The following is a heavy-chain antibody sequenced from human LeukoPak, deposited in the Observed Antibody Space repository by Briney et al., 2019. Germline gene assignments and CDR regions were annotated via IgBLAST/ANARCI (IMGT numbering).Heavy chain of an antibody. CDR3: AKDKNDYSVHPYYFDY. V-gene: IGHV3-33*06. D-gene: IGHD4-11*01. CDR1: GFTFSSYG. J-gene: IGHJ4*02. CDR2: IWYDGSNK. Sequence: PGRSLRLSCAASGFTFSSYGMHWVRQAPGKGLEWVAVIWYDGSNKYYADSVKGRFTISRDNSKNTLYLQMNSLRAEDTAVYYCAKDKNDYSVHPYYFDYWGQGTLVTVSS.